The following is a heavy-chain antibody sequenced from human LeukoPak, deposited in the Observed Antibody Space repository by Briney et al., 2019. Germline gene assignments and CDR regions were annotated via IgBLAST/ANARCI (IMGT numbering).Heavy chain of an antibody. CDR2: ISGSGDST. CDR3: ANLRESFWIPEFDY. CDR1: GFTFSSYA. J-gene: IGHJ4*02. Sequence: GGSLRLSCAASGFTFSSYAMSWVRQAPGKGLEWVSHISGSGDSTYYADSVKGRFTISRDNSKNTLYLQMNSLRAEDTAVYYCANLRESFWIPEFDYWGQGTLVTVSS. D-gene: IGHD1-1*01. V-gene: IGHV3-23*01.